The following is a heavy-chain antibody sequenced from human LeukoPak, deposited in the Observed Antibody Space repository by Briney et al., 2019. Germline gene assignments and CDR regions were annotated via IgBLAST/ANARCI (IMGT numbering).Heavy chain of an antibody. Sequence: GGSLRLSCAASGFTFSSYSMNWVRQAPGKGLEWVSSISSRSNYMYYADSVKGRFTISRDNSKSTLSLQMNSLRAEDTAIYYCATYRQVLLPFESWGQGTLVTVSS. J-gene: IGHJ4*02. D-gene: IGHD2-8*02. CDR2: ISSRSNYM. CDR1: GFTFSSYS. V-gene: IGHV3-21*04. CDR3: ATYRQVLLPFES.